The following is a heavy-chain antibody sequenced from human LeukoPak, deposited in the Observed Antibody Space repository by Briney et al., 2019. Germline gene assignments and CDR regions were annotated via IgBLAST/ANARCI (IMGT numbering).Heavy chain of an antibody. D-gene: IGHD3-22*01. Sequence: PGGSLRLSCAASGFTFSSYSTNWVRQAPGKGLEWVSSISSSSSYIYYADSVKGRFTISGDNAKNSLYLQMNSLSAEDTAVYYCARDTYYYNSSAFYHYYYGMDVWGQGTTVTVSS. J-gene: IGHJ6*02. CDR3: ARDTYYYNSSAFYHYYYGMDV. CDR2: ISSSSSYI. V-gene: IGHV3-21*01. CDR1: GFTFSSYS.